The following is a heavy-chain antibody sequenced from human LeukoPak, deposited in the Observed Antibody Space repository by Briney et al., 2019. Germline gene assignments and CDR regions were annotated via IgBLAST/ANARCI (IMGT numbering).Heavy chain of an antibody. J-gene: IGHJ4*02. CDR2: IKSKTDGGTT. Sequence: GGSLRLSCAASGFTFNNAWMSWVRQAPGKGLEWVGRIKSKTDGGTTDDAAPVKGRFTISRDDSKNTLYLQMNSLKTEDTAVYYCTTVKGAAGTFGYYFDYWGQGTLVTVSS. CDR1: GFTFNNAW. CDR3: TTVKGAAGTFGYYFDY. V-gene: IGHV3-15*01. D-gene: IGHD3-16*01.